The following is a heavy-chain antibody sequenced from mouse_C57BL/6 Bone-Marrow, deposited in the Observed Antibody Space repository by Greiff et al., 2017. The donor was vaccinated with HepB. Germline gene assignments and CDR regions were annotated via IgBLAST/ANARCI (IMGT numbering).Heavy chain of an antibody. J-gene: IGHJ4*01. V-gene: IGHV1-72*01. CDR3: ARVGTRAMDY. CDR1: GYTFTSYW. Sequence: QVQLQQPGAELVKPGASVKLSCKASGYTFTSYWMHWVKQRPGRGLEWIGRIDPNSGGTKYNEKFKSKATLTVDKPSSTAYMQLSSLTSEVSAVYYCARVGTRAMDYWGQGTSVTVSS. CDR2: IDPNSGGT.